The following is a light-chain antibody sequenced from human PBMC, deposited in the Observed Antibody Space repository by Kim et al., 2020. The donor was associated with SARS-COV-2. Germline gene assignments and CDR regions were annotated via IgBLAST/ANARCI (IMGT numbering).Light chain of an antibody. J-gene: IGLJ2*01. Sequence: QSVLTQPPSVSGAPGQRVTIPCTGSSSNIGAGYDVHWYQQLPGTAPKLLIYGNSNRPSGVPDRFSGSKSGTSASLAITGLQAEDEADYYCQSYDSSLSGVVFGGETKLTVL. V-gene: IGLV1-40*01. CDR3: QSYDSSLSGVV. CDR1: SSNIGAGYD. CDR2: GNS.